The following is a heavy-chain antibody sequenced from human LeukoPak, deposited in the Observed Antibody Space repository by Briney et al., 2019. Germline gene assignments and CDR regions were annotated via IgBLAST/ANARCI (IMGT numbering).Heavy chain of an antibody. CDR3: TRDQGDY. CDR2: ISYDGSNK. V-gene: IGHV3-30-3*01. J-gene: IGHJ4*02. Sequence: GGSLRLSCAASGFTFSSYAMHWVRQAPGKGLEWVAVISYDGSNKYYADSVKGRFTISRGNSKNTLYLQMNSLRAEDTAVYYCTRDQGDYWGQGTLVTVSS. CDR1: GFTFSSYA.